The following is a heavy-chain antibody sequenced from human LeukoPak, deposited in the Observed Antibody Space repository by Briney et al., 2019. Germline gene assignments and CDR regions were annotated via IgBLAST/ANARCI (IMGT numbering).Heavy chain of an antibody. J-gene: IGHJ4*02. CDR1: GGSISSSSYY. Sequence: SETLSLTCTVPGGSISSSSYYWGWIRQPPGKGLEWIGSIYYSGSTYYNPSLKSRVTISVDTSKNQFSLKLSSVTAADTAVYYCARYSGYDFLDYFDYWGQGTLVTVSS. V-gene: IGHV4-39*01. D-gene: IGHD5-12*01. CDR3: ARYSGYDFLDYFDY. CDR2: IYYSGST.